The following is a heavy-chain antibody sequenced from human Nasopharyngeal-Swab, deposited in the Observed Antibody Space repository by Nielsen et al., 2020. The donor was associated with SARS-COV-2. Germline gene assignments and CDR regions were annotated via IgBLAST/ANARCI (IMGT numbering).Heavy chain of an antibody. Sequence: GESLKISCAASGFTFSSYSMNWVRQAPGKGLEWVSSISSSSSYIYYADSVKSRFTISRDNAKNSLYLRMNSLRAEDTAVYYCARSGELRFLEWLNPRPDYWGQGTLVTVSS. V-gene: IGHV3-21*01. D-gene: IGHD3-3*01. CDR1: GFTFSSYS. CDR3: ARSGELRFLEWLNPRPDY. CDR2: ISSSSSYI. J-gene: IGHJ4*02.